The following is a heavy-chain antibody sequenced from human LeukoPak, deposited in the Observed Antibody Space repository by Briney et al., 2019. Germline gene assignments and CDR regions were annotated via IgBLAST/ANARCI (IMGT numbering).Heavy chain of an antibody. V-gene: IGHV3-23*01. J-gene: IGHJ6*04. Sequence: GGSLRLSCAASGFTFSNYAMNWVRQAPGKGLEWASPISGSGDSTYYADSVKGRFTISRDNSKNTLYLQVNSLRADDTAVYYCAKGGYDFWSGFSYMDVWGKGTTVTVSS. CDR2: ISGSGDST. CDR3: AKGGYDFWSGFSYMDV. D-gene: IGHD3-3*01. CDR1: GFTFSNYA.